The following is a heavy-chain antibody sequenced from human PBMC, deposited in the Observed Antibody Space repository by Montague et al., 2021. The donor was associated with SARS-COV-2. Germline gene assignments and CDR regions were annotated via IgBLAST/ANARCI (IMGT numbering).Heavy chain of an antibody. CDR1: GFTFSKAW. CDR2: IKSKTDGGTT. J-gene: IGHJ5*02. V-gene: IGHV3-15*01. Sequence: SLRLSCAASGFTFSKAWMSWVRQAPGKGLEWVGRIKSKTDGGTTDYAAPVKGRFTISRDDSKNTLYLQMDSLKTEDTAVYYCTTDRPVVVVAALWSINWFDHWGQGTLVTVSS. D-gene: IGHD2-15*01. CDR3: TTDRPVVVVAALWSINWFDH.